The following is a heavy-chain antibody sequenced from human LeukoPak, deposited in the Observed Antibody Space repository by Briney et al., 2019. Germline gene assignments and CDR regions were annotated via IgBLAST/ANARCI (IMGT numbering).Heavy chain of an antibody. Sequence: SETLSLTCTVSGGSISSYYWSWIRQPPGKGLEWIGYIYYSGSTNYNPSLKSRVTISVDTSKNQFSLKLSSVTAADTAVYYCARGVGSSSPSYFDYWGQGTLVTVSS. CDR1: GGSISSYY. CDR2: IYYSGST. V-gene: IGHV4-59*12. J-gene: IGHJ4*02. CDR3: ARGVGSSSPSYFDY. D-gene: IGHD6-13*01.